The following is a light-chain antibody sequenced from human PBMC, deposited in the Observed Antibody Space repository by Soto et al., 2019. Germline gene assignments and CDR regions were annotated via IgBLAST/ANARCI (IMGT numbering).Light chain of an antibody. V-gene: IGLV1-40*01. CDR3: QSYDSSHVL. CDR1: SSNIGAGYD. CDR2: GNN. Sequence: QSVLTQPPSVSGAPGQRVTISCTGSSSNIGAGYDVHWYQQLPGTAPKLLIYGNNNRPSGVPDRFSGSKSGTSASLAITGLQAEDEADYYCQSYDSSHVLFGGGTKVTVL. J-gene: IGLJ2*01.